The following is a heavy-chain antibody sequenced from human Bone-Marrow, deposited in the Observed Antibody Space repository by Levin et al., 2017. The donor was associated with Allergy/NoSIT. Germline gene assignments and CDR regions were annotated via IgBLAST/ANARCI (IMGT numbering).Heavy chain of an antibody. J-gene: IGHJ4*02. CDR3: ARSSAMRTGDFLPY. D-gene: IGHD2-21*01. V-gene: IGHV3-30*04. Sequence: GGSLRLSCIASGFSFTDYAMHWVRQAPGKGLEWVAVISYDGRNQYYADSMRGRFTISRDNSMNLLSLQMNSVRPEDTSVYFCARSSAMRTGDFLPYWGQGTPVTVSS. CDR1: GFSFTDYA. CDR2: ISYDGRNQ.